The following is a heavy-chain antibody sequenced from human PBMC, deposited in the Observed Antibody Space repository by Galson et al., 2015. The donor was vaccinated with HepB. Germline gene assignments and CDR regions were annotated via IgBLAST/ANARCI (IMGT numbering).Heavy chain of an antibody. J-gene: IGHJ4*02. V-gene: IGHV3-30-3*01. CDR3: AREWPFAAAPDFDY. CDR1: GFTFSSYA. D-gene: IGHD6-13*01. CDR2: ISYDGSNK. Sequence: SLRLSCAASGFTFSSYAMHWVRQAPGKGLEWVAVISYDGSNKYYADSVKGRFTISRDNSKNTLYLQMNSLRAEDTAVYYCAREWPFAAAPDFDYWGQGTLVTVSS.